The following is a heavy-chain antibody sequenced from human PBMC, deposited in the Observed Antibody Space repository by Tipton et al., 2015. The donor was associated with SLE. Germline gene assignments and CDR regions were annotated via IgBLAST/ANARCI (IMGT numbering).Heavy chain of an antibody. CDR1: GGSIRDTNYY. CDR2: IFHTRSA. CDR3: ARHYPGRIDP. D-gene: IGHD3-10*01. J-gene: IGHJ5*02. Sequence: TLSLTCTVSGGSIRDTNYYWSWVSQLPGKGLEWIGYIFHTRSAYYNPTIKSRLTLVIDTSKNQFSLSLNSGTAADTAVYYCARHYPGRIDPWGQGTLVTVSS. V-gene: IGHV4-31*03.